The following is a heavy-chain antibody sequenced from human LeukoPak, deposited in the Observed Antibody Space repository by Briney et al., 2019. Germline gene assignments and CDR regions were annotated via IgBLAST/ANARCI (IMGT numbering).Heavy chain of an antibody. CDR2: IKQDGSEK. CDR1: GFTFSSYA. V-gene: IGHV3-7*01. Sequence: PGGSLRLSCAASGFTFSSYAMHWVRQAPGKGLEWVANIKQDGSEKYYVDSVEGRFTISRDNAKNLLSLQMNSLRAEDTAVYHCARVFIVGSRSVFDFWGQGTLVTVSS. CDR3: ARVFIVGSRSVFDF. D-gene: IGHD2-21*01. J-gene: IGHJ4*02.